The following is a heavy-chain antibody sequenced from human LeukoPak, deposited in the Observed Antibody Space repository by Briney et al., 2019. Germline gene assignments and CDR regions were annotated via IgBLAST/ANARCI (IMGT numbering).Heavy chain of an antibody. Sequence: SETLSLTCTVSGGSISSGDYYWSWIRQPPGKGLEWIGYIYYSWSTYYNPSLKSRVTISVDTSKNQFSLKLSSVTAADTAVYYCARDRQYYDSSGYYYERRAFDIWGQGTMVTVSS. CDR1: GGSISSGDYY. D-gene: IGHD3-22*01. CDR2: IYYSWST. V-gene: IGHV4-30-4*08. CDR3: ARDRQYYDSSGYYYERRAFDI. J-gene: IGHJ3*02.